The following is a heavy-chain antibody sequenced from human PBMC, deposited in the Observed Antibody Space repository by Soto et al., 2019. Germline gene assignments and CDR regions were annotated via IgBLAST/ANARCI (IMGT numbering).Heavy chain of an antibody. CDR2: IWYDGSNK. D-gene: IGHD2-15*01. J-gene: IGHJ6*02. V-gene: IGHV3-33*01. CDR3: ARDSSSGGRHRYYYGMDV. Sequence: GGSLRLSCAASGCTFSSYGMHWVRQAPGKGLEWVAVIWYDGSNKYYADSVKGRFTISRDNSKNTLYLQMNSLRAEDTAVYYCARDSSSGGRHRYYYGMDVWGQGTTVTVS. CDR1: GCTFSSYG.